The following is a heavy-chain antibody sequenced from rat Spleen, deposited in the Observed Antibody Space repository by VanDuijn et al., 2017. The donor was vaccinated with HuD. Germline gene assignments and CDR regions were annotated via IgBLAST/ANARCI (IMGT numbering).Heavy chain of an antibody. Sequence: EVRLVESDGGLVQPGRSLKLSCVASGFTFSDYYMAWVRQAPTKGLEWVAIISYEGSSTDYGDSVKGRFTISRDNAKSTLYLQMNSLRSEDTATYYCSRLDPETGTYFDYWGQGVMVTVSS. CDR2: ISYEGSST. CDR1: GFTFSDYY. CDR3: SRLDPETGTYFDY. J-gene: IGHJ2*01. V-gene: IGHV5-22*01. D-gene: IGHD1-5*01.